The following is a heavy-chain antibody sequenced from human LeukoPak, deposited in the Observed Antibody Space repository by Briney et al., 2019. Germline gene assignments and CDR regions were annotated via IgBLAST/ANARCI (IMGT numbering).Heavy chain of an antibody. Sequence: PGGSLRLSCAASGFTFVIYWMSWVRQAPGKGLEWVANIKQDGSEKYYVDSVKGRFTISRDNAKNSLYPQMNSLRGEDTAVYYCASLDYWGQGTPVTVSS. CDR3: ASLDY. J-gene: IGHJ4*02. V-gene: IGHV3-7*02. CDR2: IKQDGSEK. CDR1: GFTFVIYW.